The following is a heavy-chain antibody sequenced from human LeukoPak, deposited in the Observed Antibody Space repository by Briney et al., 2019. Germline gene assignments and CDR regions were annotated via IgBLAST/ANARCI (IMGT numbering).Heavy chain of an antibody. J-gene: IGHJ4*02. CDR1: GIIVSNNY. CDR3: ARGDSSGYDY. D-gene: IGHD6-19*01. CDR2: IYGGGST. Sequence: GGSLRLSCAASGIIVSNNYMSWVRQAPGKGLEWVSVIYGGGSTYYAGSVKGRFTISRDKFKNTVFLQMNSLRAEDTAVYYCARGDSSGYDYWGQGTLVTVSS. V-gene: IGHV3-53*01.